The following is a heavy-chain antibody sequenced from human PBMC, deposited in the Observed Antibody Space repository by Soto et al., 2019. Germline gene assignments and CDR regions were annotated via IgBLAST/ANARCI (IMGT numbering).Heavy chain of an antibody. Sequence: PSETLSLTCTVSGGSMSSYCWSWIRQPPGRGLEWIGYISDSGSTNYKTSLKSRVTISVDTSKNQFSLKVTSVTAADTAVYYCARGGSSSWYGFYFFDNWGPGTLVTVSS. CDR1: GGSMSSYC. CDR2: ISDSGST. CDR3: ARGGSSSWYGFYFFDN. V-gene: IGHV4-59*12. D-gene: IGHD6-13*01. J-gene: IGHJ4*02.